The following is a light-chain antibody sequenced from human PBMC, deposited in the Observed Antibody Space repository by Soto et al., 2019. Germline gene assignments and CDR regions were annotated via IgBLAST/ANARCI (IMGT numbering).Light chain of an antibody. CDR2: KAS. Sequence: DTQMTQSPSTLSASVGDRVTITFRASQSISSWLAWYQQKPGKAPKLLIYKASSLESGVPSRFSGSGSGTEFTLTISSLQPDDFATYYCQQYNSYSTFGQGTKVDIK. CDR3: QQYNSYST. J-gene: IGKJ1*01. CDR1: QSISSW. V-gene: IGKV1-5*03.